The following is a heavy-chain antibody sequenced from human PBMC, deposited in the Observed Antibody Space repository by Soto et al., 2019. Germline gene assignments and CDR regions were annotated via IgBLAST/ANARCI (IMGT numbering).Heavy chain of an antibody. J-gene: IGHJ3*02. CDR2: IYNEFT. CDR3: VRELRYCSGGSCSIMGDAFDI. V-gene: IGHV3-66*01. D-gene: IGHD2-15*01. Sequence: EVQLVESGGGLVQPGGSLRLSCVASGFTVTEIYMNWVRQAPGKGLEWVSVIYNEFTDYADSVRGRFSISTDSSKNALYIQMNSLRAEDSAVYYCVRELRYCSGGSCSIMGDAFDIWGQGKMVTVSS. CDR1: GFTVTEIY.